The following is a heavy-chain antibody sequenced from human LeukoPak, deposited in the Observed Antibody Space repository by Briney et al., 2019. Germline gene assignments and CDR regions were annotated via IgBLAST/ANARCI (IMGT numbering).Heavy chain of an antibody. D-gene: IGHD3-10*01. CDR2: ISAYNGNT. CDR3: ARAEKTEWFGEAFDQIDY. J-gene: IGHJ4*02. V-gene: IGHV1-18*01. Sequence: ASVKVSCKASGYTFTSYGISRVRQAPGQGLEWMGWISAYNGNTNYAQKLQGRVTMTTDTSTSTAYMELRSLRSDDTAVYYCARAEKTEWFGEAFDQIDYWGQGTLVTVSS. CDR1: GYTFTSYG.